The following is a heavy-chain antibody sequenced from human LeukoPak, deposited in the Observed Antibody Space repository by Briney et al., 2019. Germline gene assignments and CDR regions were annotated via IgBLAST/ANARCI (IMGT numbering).Heavy chain of an antibody. Sequence: PGGSLRLSCAASGFTFSSYNMNWVRQAPGKGLEWVSYISSSSSSIYYVDSVKGRFTISRDNAKNSLHLQMNSLRAEDTAVYYCARAGYYYDSSIYYWGQGTLVTVSS. CDR1: GFTFSSYN. J-gene: IGHJ4*02. CDR3: ARAGYYYDSSIYY. D-gene: IGHD3-22*01. V-gene: IGHV3-48*01. CDR2: ISSSSSSI.